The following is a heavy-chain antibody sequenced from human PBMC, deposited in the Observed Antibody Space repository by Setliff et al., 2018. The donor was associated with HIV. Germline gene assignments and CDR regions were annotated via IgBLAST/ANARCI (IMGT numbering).Heavy chain of an antibody. CDR2: IIPTFDTA. Sequence: ASVKVSCKASGGTFSRHAFSWVRQAPGQGLEWMGGIIPTFDTANYAQKFQGRVTITADKSTNTVYMELNSLRSEDTAMYYCARGVHSGGSGWYNWYFDLWGRGALVTVSS. CDR3: ARGVHSGGSGWYNWYFDL. D-gene: IGHD6-19*01. CDR1: GGTFSRHA. J-gene: IGHJ2*01. V-gene: IGHV1-69*06.